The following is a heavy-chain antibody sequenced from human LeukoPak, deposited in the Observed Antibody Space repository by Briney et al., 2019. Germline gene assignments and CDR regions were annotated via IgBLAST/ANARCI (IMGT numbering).Heavy chain of an antibody. J-gene: IGHJ6*03. Sequence: GASVKVSCKASGGTFSSYAISWVRQAPGQGLERMGGIIPIFGTANYAQKFQGRVTITADESTSTAYMELSSLRSEDTAVYYCASGSSDDSSGYYSGYYYYMDVWGKGTTVTVSS. CDR1: GGTFSSYA. CDR2: IIPIFGTA. V-gene: IGHV1-69*13. D-gene: IGHD3-22*01. CDR3: ASGSSDDSSGYYSGYYYYMDV.